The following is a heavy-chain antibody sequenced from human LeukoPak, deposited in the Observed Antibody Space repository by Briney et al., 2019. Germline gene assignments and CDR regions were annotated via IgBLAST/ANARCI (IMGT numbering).Heavy chain of an antibody. CDR2: ISYDGSNK. D-gene: IGHD1-1*01. V-gene: IGHV3-30*18. CDR3: AKDGEGGGWNGLSYYYYYGMDV. J-gene: IGHJ6*02. Sequence: PGGSLRLSCAASGFTFSSYGMHWVRQAPGKGLEWVAVISYDGSNKYYADSVKGRFTISRDNSKNTLYLQMNSLRAEDTAVYYCAKDGEGGGWNGLSYYYYYGMDVWGQGTTVTVSS. CDR1: GFTFSSYG.